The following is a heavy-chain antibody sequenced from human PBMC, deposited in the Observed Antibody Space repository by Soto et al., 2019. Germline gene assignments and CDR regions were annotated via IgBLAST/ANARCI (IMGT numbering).Heavy chain of an antibody. CDR2: IGGSGYST. CDR3: AKVGPILGARTNFYGMDV. D-gene: IGHD1-26*01. CDR1: RFTFSTHA. V-gene: IGHV3-23*01. Sequence: EVQLLESGGGLVQPGGSLRLSCAASRFTFSTHAMTWVRQAPGKGLEWVSGIGGSGYSTYYADSVKGRFTISRDTSKNTLYLQMNSLRAEDTAVYYCAKVGPILGARTNFYGMDVWGQGTTVTVSS. J-gene: IGHJ6*02.